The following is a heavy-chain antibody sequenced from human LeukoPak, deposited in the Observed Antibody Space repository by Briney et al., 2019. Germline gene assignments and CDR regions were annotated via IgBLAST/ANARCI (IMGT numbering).Heavy chain of an antibody. V-gene: IGHV4-39*07. D-gene: IGHD1-26*01. CDR3: ARFKWEVHYFDY. Sequence: PSETLSLACTVSGGSISSTSYYCGWIRQPPGKGLEWIGSIYYRGTTYYNPSLKSRVTISVDTSKNQFSLKLSSVTAADTAVYYCARFKWEVHYFDYWGQGTLVTVSS. CDR1: GGSISSTSYY. J-gene: IGHJ4*02. CDR2: IYYRGTT.